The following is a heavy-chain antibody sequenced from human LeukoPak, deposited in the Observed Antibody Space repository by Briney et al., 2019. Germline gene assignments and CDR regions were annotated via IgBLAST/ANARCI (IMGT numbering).Heavy chain of an antibody. J-gene: IGHJ6*02. CDR3: AKGVLGYCSGGSCYYYGMDV. CDR1: GFTFSSYG. CDR2: ISYDGSNK. V-gene: IGHV3-30*18. Sequence: GGSLRLSCAASGFTFSSYGMHWVRQAPGKGLEAVAVISYDGSNKYYADSVKGRFTISRDNSKNTLYLQMNSLRAEDTAVYYCAKGVLGYCSGGSCYYYGMDVWGQGTTVTVSS. D-gene: IGHD2-15*01.